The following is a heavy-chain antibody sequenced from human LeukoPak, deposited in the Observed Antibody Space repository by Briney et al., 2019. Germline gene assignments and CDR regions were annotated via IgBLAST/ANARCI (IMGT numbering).Heavy chain of an antibody. CDR1: GFTFSSYS. CDR3: GRGRNTMVRGARGGTFDY. V-gene: IGHV3-21*01. J-gene: IGHJ4*02. CDR2: ISSSSSYI. Sequence: GGSPRLSCAASGFTFSSYSMNWVRRAPGKGLEWVSSISSSSSYIYYADSVKGRFTISRDNAKNSLYLQMNSLRAEDTAVYYCGRGRNTMVRGARGGTFDYWGQGTLVTVSS. D-gene: IGHD3-10*01.